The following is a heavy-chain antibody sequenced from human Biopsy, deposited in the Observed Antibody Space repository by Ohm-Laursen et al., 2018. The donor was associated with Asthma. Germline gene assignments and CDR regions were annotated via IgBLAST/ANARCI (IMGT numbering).Heavy chain of an antibody. J-gene: IGHJ6*02. CDR2: IMPVFGTT. Sequence: SVKVSCKAPGGTFSNFAISWVRQAPGQGLEWLGGIMPVFGTTHYAQKFQGRVTITADESTSTAYMEVTSLRSEDTAIYYCARCQVGYSSGWSLLLKKIYYSGMDVWGQGTAVTVSS. CDR1: GGTFSNFA. CDR3: ARCQVGYSSGWSLLLKKIYYSGMDV. D-gene: IGHD6-19*01. V-gene: IGHV1-69*13.